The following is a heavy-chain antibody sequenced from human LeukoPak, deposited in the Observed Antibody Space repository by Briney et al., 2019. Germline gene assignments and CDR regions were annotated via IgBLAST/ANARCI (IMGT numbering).Heavy chain of an antibody. J-gene: IGHJ4*02. CDR2: ISSSSSYI. Sequence: GGSLRLSCAASGFTFSSYSMNWVRQAPGKGLEWVSSISSSSSYIYYADSVKGRFTISRDNAKNSLYLQMNSLRAEDTAVYYCARDPSGGYYFDYWGQGTLVTVSS. CDR3: ARDPSGGYYFDY. D-gene: IGHD6-19*01. CDR1: GFTFSSYS. V-gene: IGHV3-21*01.